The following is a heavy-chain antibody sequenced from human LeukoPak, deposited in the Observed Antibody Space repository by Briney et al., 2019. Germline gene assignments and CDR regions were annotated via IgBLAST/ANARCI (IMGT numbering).Heavy chain of an antibody. J-gene: IGHJ6*03. Sequence: ASVKVSXKASGGTFSSYAISWVRHAPGQGLEWMGRIIPIFGTANYAQKFQGRVTITTDESTSTAYMELSSLRSEDTAVYYCAGGEVDTAMAPYYYYMDVWGKGTTVTVSS. D-gene: IGHD5-18*01. CDR3: AGGEVDTAMAPYYYYMDV. CDR2: IIPIFGTA. V-gene: IGHV1-69*05. CDR1: GGTFSSYA.